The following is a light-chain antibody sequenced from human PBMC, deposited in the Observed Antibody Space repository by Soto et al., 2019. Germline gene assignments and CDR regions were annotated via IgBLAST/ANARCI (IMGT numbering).Light chain of an antibody. CDR1: QSVSSY. CDR2: GVS. J-gene: IGKJ4*01. Sequence: IVLTQSPATLSLSPWERATLSCRASQSVSSYLAWYQQKPGQAPRLLIYGVSSGATGIPDRFSGSGSGTDFTLTISRLEPEDFAVYYCQQYGSSPPLTFGGGTKVDIK. V-gene: IGKV3-20*01. CDR3: QQYGSSPPLT.